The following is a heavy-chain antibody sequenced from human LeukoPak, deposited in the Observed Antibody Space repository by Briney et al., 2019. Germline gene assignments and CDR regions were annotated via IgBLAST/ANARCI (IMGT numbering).Heavy chain of an antibody. CDR3: ARAMIVDNWFDP. CDR1: GGSFSGYY. J-gene: IGHJ5*02. D-gene: IGHD3-22*01. CDR2: INHSGST. V-gene: IGHV4-34*01. Sequence: KPSETLSLTCAVYGGSFSGYYWSWIRQPPGKGLEWIGEINHSGSTNYNPSLKSRVTISVDTSKNQFSLKLSSVTAADTAVYYCARAMIVDNWFDPWGQGTLVTVSS.